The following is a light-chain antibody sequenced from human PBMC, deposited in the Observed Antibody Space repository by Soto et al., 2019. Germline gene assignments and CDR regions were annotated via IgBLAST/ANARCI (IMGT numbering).Light chain of an antibody. CDR3: SSYTTSSALFVV. J-gene: IGLJ2*01. CDR1: GSDIGAYNY. CDR2: DVS. Sequence: QSALTQPASVSGSPGQSITISCTGTGSDIGAYNYVSWYQQHPGKAPKLIIYDVSNRPSGLSNRFSGSKSASTASLTISGLQSEDEADYYWSSYTTSSALFVVFGGGTKLTVL. V-gene: IGLV2-14*03.